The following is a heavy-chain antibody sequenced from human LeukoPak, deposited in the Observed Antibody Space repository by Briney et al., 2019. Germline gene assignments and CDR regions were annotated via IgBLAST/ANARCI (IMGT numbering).Heavy chain of an antibody. CDR1: GGSISSYY. J-gene: IGHJ4*02. Sequence: PSETLSLTCTVSGGSISSYYWSWIRQPAGKGLEWIGRIYTSGSTTYNPSLKSRVTISIDKSNNQFSLNLTSVTAADTDVYYCARDGNGSRAFDYWGQGTLVTVFS. D-gene: IGHD2-15*01. V-gene: IGHV4-4*07. CDR2: IYTSGST. CDR3: ARDGNGSRAFDY.